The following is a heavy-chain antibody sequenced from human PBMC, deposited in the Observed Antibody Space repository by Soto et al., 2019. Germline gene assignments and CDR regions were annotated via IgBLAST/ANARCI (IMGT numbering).Heavy chain of an antibody. J-gene: IGHJ5*02. CDR1: GFTFRTYT. V-gene: IGHV3-21*01. CDR3: ARDSYGLIDP. CDR2: IRGFSPYT. D-gene: IGHD5-18*01. Sequence: PGGSLRLSCISSGFTFRTYTMNWVRQAPGKGLEWVSGIRGFSPYTFYAESVKGRFTISRDNAKNSLYLQMNSLRDEDTAVYYCARDSYGLIDPWGQGTLVTVSS.